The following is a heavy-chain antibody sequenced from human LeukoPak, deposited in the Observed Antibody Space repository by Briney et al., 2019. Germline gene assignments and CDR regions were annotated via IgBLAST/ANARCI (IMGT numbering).Heavy chain of an antibody. V-gene: IGHV3-23*01. J-gene: IGHJ4*02. CDR1: GFTFSTYA. CDR2: ISDSGDTT. D-gene: IGHD3-10*01. CDR3: AKSNKYYYGSGTFDY. Sequence: PGGSLRLSCAASGFTFSTYAMNWVRQAPGKGLEWVSLISDSGDTTYYADSVKGRFTISRDNSKNTLYLQMNSLRAEDTAIYYCAKSNKYYYGSGTFDYWGQGTLVTVSS.